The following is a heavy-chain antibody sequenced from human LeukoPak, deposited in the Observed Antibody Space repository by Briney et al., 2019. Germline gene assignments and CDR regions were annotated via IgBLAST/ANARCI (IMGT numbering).Heavy chain of an antibody. J-gene: IGHJ4*02. D-gene: IGHD6-19*01. CDR1: GYTFTTHP. CDR2: IIPIFGTA. V-gene: IGHV1-69*13. CDR3: ARWSSGIAVAEPPG. Sequence: SVQLSCKTSGYTFTTHPVHWVRQAPGQGLEWMGGIIPIFGTANYAQKFQGRVTITADESTSTAYMELSSLRSEDTAVYYCARWSSGIAVAEPPGWGQGTLVTVSS.